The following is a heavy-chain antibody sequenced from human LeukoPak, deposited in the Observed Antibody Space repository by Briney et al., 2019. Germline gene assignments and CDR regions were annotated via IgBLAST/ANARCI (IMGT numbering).Heavy chain of an antibody. CDR1: GYTLTELS. Sequence: GASVNVSCKVSGYTLTELSMHWVRQAPGKGLEWMGGFDPEDGETIYAQKFQGRVTMTEDTSTDTAYMELSSLRSEDTAVYYCARDYDFWSGFSSRSYYGMDVWGQGTTVTVSS. CDR3: ARDYDFWSGFSSRSYYGMDV. CDR2: FDPEDGET. V-gene: IGHV1-24*01. J-gene: IGHJ6*02. D-gene: IGHD3-3*01.